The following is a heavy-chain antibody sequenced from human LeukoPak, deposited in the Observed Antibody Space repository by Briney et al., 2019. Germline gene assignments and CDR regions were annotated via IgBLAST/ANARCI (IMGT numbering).Heavy chain of an antibody. D-gene: IGHD6-13*01. CDR3: ARLSSSWYQDWYFDL. Sequence: SETLSLTCTVSGDSITGYYWGWIRQPPGKGLEWIGNIYYTGNTNYNPSLKSRVSMSVDTSKKQFSLKLSSVTAADTAVYYCARLSSSWYQDWYFDLWGRGTLVTVSS. J-gene: IGHJ2*01. V-gene: IGHV4-59*12. CDR2: IYYTGNT. CDR1: GDSITGYY.